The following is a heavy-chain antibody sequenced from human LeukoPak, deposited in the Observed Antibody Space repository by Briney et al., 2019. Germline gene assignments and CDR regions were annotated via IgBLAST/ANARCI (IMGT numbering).Heavy chain of an antibody. CDR3: ARTGRNDFWSGYSRRYFDY. D-gene: IGHD3-3*01. V-gene: IGHV1-8*01. CDR2: MNPNSGNT. J-gene: IGHJ4*02. CDR1: GYTFTSYD. Sequence: GASVKVSCKASGYTFTSYDINWVRQATGQGLEWMGWMNPNSGNTGYAQKFQGRVTMTTDTSTSTAYMELRSLRSDDTAVYYCARTGRNDFWSGYSRRYFDYWGQGTLVTVSS.